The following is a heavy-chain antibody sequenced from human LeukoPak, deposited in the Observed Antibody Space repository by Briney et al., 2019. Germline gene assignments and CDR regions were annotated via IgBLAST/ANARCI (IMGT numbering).Heavy chain of an antibody. V-gene: IGHV4-39*01. CDR1: GGSISSSSYS. D-gene: IGHD3-10*01. Sequence: RTSETLSLTCTVSGGSISSSSYSWGWIRQPPGKGLEWIGSIYYSGSTYYNPSFKSRVTISVDTSKNQFSLKLSSVTAADTAVYYCARLPAPSRLLWFGENAFDIWGQGTMVTVSS. J-gene: IGHJ3*02. CDR2: IYYSGST. CDR3: ARLPAPSRLLWFGENAFDI.